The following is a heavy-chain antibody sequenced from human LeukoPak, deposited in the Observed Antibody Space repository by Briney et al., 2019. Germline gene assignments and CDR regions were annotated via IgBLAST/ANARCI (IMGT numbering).Heavy chain of an antibody. J-gene: IGHJ6*03. Sequence: ETLSLTCSVSGFSVSSNYVSWVRQAPGKGLEWVSVLYSGGTTYYADSVKGRFTISRDNSKNTLYLQMNSLRAEDTAVYYCARVVAVGSSERRPGYFYMDVWGKGTTVTVSS. D-gene: IGHD6-19*01. V-gene: IGHV3-53*01. CDR3: ARVVAVGSSERRPGYFYMDV. CDR2: LYSGGTT. CDR1: GFSVSSNY.